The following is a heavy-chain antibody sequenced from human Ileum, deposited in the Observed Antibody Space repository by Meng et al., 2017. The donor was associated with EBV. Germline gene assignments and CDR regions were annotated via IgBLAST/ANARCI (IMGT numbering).Heavy chain of an antibody. J-gene: IGHJ4*02. CDR3: ASGHFYDGCFYYPFDY. Sequence: QGQFHQPGPGPVQPSQTLSLTCDISGDSVSSNSASWNWIRQSPSRGLEWLGRTYYRSRWYNDYAVSVKGRITINSDTSKNRFSLQLNSVTPEDTAVYYCASGHFYDGCFYYPFDYWGQGTLVTVSS. CDR1: GDSVSSNSAS. CDR2: TYYRSRWYN. D-gene: IGHD3-22*01. V-gene: IGHV6-1*01.